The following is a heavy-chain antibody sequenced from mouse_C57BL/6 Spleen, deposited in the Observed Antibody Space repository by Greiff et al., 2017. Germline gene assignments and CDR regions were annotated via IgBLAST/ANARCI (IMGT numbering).Heavy chain of an antibody. J-gene: IGHJ1*03. Sequence: QVQLQQSGPELVKPGASVKISCKASGYAFSSSWMNWVKQRPGKGLEWIGRIYPGDGDTNYNGKFKGKATLTADKSSSTAYMQLSSLTSEDSAVYCCASGVVARYFDVWGTGTTVTVSS. D-gene: IGHD1-1*01. CDR1: GYAFSSSW. CDR3: ASGVVARYFDV. CDR2: IYPGDGDT. V-gene: IGHV1-82*01.